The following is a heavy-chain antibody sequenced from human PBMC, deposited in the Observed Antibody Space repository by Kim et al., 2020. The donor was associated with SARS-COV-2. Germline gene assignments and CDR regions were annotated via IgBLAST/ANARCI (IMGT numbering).Heavy chain of an antibody. Sequence: KFQGRVTITADESTSTAYMELSSLRSEDTAVYYCAGERLRSTWTYGMDVWGQGTTVTVSS. V-gene: IGHV1-69*01. J-gene: IGHJ6*02. D-gene: IGHD5-12*01. CDR3: AGERLRSTWTYGMDV.